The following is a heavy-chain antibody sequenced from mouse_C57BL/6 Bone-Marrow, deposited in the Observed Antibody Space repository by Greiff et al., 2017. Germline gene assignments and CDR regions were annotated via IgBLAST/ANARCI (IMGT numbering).Heavy chain of an antibody. CDR1: GYTFTDYY. CDR3: ARSGTGTQYYFDY. CDR2: IYPGSGNT. V-gene: IGHV1-76*01. D-gene: IGHD4-1*01. Sequence: QVQLQQSGAELVRPGASVKLSCKASGYTFTDYYINWVKQRPGQGLEWIARIYPGSGNTYYNEKFKGKATLTAEKSSSTAYMQLSSLTSEDSAVYFCARSGTGTQYYFDYWGQGTTLTVSS. J-gene: IGHJ2*01.